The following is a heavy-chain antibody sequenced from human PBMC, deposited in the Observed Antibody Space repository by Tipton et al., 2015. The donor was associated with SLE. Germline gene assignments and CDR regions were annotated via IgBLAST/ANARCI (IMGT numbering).Heavy chain of an antibody. V-gene: IGHV4-59*11. Sequence: LRLSCTVSGGSISSHYWSWIRQPPGKGLEWIGDISFSETTNSNPSLQSRVTISVDTSKNQFPLKLRSVTAADTAVYYCAGAWQGYCSGGTCYVRDYWGQGTLVTVSS. D-gene: IGHD2-15*01. J-gene: IGHJ4*02. CDR3: AGAWQGYCSGGTCYVRDY. CDR1: GGSISSHY. CDR2: ISFSETT.